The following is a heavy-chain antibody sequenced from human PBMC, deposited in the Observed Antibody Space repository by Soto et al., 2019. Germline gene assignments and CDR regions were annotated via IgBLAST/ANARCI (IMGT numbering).Heavy chain of an antibody. CDR3: ARFPAPNTREYYDFWSGPLDV. J-gene: IGHJ6*02. CDR1: GGSVSSGSYY. Sequence: SETLSLTCTVSGGSVSSGSYYWSWIRQPPGKGLEWIGYIYYSGSTNYNPSLKSRVTISVDTSKNQFSLKLSSVTAADTAVYYCARFPAPNTREYYDFWSGPLDVWGQGTTVTVPS. D-gene: IGHD3-3*01. CDR2: IYYSGST. V-gene: IGHV4-61*01.